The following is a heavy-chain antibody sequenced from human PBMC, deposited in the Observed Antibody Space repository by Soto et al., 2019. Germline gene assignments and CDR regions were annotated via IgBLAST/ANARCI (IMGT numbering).Heavy chain of an antibody. CDR2: IYYSGST. D-gene: IGHD3-16*01. Sequence: PSETLSLTCTVSGGSISSGGYYWSWIRQHPGKGLEWIGYIYYSGSTYYNPSLKSRVTISVDTSKNQFSLKLSSVTAADTAVYYCARVPHDYYYYYYGMDVWGQGTTVTVSS. CDR3: ARVPHDYYYYYYGMDV. J-gene: IGHJ6*02. V-gene: IGHV4-31*03. CDR1: GGSISSGGYY.